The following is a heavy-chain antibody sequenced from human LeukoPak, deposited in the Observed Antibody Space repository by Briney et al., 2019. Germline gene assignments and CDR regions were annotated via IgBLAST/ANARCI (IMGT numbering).Heavy chain of an antibody. CDR3: TRNPDGLNWFDP. CDR2: IDRDGRRT. V-gene: IGHV3-74*01. CDR1: GPAFNMYW. D-gene: IGHD1-14*01. Sequence: GGSLRLSCAVTGPAFNMYWMHWVRQAPGKGLVWVTHIDRDGRRTSYAASVKGRFTISRDNAKNTLYLQMNSLRVEDTAIYYCTRNPDGLNWFDPWGQGTLVTVSS. J-gene: IGHJ5*02.